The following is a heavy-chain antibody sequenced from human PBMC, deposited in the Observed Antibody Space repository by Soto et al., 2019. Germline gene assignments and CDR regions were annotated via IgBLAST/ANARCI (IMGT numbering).Heavy chain of an antibody. CDR3: ARDRWGGGRDMDV. CDR1: GFTFSTYW. D-gene: IGHD3-10*01. V-gene: IGHV3-74*01. CDR2: INSDGSST. Sequence: EVQLVESGGGLAQPGGSLRLSCAASGFTFSTYWIHWVRQAPGKELVWVSRINSDGSSTNYADSVKGRFTISRDNAKNTLFLQMNSLRAEDTAVYYCARDRWGGGRDMDVWGQGTTVTVSS. J-gene: IGHJ6*02.